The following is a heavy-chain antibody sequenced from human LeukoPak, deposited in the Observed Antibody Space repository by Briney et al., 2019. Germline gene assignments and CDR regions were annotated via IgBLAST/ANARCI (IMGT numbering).Heavy chain of an antibody. CDR3: ARDLRDLDY. J-gene: IGHJ4*02. V-gene: IGHV3-66*01. D-gene: IGHD4-17*01. CDR2: IYSGGST. Sequence: GGSLTLSCAASGFTVSSNYMSWLRHAPGKGLEWVSVIYSGGSTYYADSVKGRFTIPRDNSKNTLYLQMNSLRAEDTAVYYCARDLRDLDYWGQGTLVTVSS. CDR1: GFTVSSNY.